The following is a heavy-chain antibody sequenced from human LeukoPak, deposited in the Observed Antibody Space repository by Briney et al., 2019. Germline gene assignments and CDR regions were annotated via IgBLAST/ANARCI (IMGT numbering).Heavy chain of an antibody. V-gene: IGHV4-34*01. Sequence: SETLSLTCAVYGGSFSGYYWSWIRQPPGKGLEWIGEINHSGSTNYNPSLKSRVTISVDTSKNQFSLNLSSVTAADTAVYYCARWGGSGYYYDWGQGTLVTVSS. D-gene: IGHD3-22*01. CDR1: GGSFSGYY. CDR3: ARWGGSGYYYD. J-gene: IGHJ4*02. CDR2: INHSGST.